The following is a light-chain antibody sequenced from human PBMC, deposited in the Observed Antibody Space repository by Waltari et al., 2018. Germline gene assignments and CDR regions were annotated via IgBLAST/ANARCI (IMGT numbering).Light chain of an antibody. CDR1: SGHSSNL. V-gene: IGLV4-69*01. CDR3: QTGGHGTWV. CDR2: VNRDGSH. J-gene: IGLJ3*02. Sequence: QLVLTQSPSASASLGASVKLTCTLSSGHSSNLVAWPQQQPEKGPRFLMKVNRDGSHSKGDEIPDRFSGSSSGAERYPTISSVQSEDEADYYCQTGGHGTWVFGGGTKLTVL.